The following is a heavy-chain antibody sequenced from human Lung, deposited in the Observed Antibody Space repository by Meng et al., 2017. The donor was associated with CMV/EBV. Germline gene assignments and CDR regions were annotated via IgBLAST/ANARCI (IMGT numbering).Heavy chain of an antibody. CDR1: CGSISSSSYY. D-gene: IGHD5-24*01. V-gene: IGHV4-39*07. CDR2: IYFSGNT. J-gene: IGHJ4*02. CDR3: VTETGYNYDN. Sequence: QVQLPEAGPGQVQPSEPLSLTCIASCGSISSSSYYWGWIRQSPGKGLEWIGSIYFSGNTYYNPSLKSRVTMSVGTAQNKFSLTLRSVTAADTAVYYCVTETGYNYDNWGQGALVTVSS.